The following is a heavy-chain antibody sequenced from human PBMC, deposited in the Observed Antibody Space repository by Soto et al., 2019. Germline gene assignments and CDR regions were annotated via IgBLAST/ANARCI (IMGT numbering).Heavy chain of an antibody. CDR1: GYTFTRYC. Sequence: ASVKVSCKASGYTFTRYCISWVRHAPGQGLEWMGWISAYNGNTNYAQKLQGRVTMTTDTSTDTAYMELRSLRSDDTAVYYCATVCFWSGYFFDYWGQGTLVTVSS. V-gene: IGHV1-18*01. J-gene: IGHJ4*02. CDR2: ISAYNGNT. D-gene: IGHD3-3*01. CDR3: ATVCFWSGYFFDY.